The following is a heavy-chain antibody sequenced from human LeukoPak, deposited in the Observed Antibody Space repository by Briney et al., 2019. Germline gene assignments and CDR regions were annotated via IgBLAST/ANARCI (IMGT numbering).Heavy chain of an antibody. J-gene: IGHJ4*02. V-gene: IGHV3-7*01. Sequence: PGGSLRLSCAASGFTFSDYILDWVRQAPGKGLEWVANIKQDGSEKYYVDSVKGRFTISRDNAENSLYLQMNSLRAEDTAVYYCGVSRTLDYWGRGTLVTVSS. CDR1: GFTFSDYI. CDR3: GVSRTLDY. CDR2: IKQDGSEK. D-gene: IGHD1-14*01.